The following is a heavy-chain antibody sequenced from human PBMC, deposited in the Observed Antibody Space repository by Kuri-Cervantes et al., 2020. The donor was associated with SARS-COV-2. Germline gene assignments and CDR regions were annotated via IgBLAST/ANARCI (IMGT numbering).Heavy chain of an antibody. D-gene: IGHD6-19*01. Sequence: SETLSLTCAVYGGSFSGYYWSGIRQPPGKGLEWIGENNHSGSTNYNPSLKSRVTISVDTSKNQFSLKLSSVTAADTAVYYCARGRRAVAGRRNGFDYWGQGTLVTVSS. V-gene: IGHV4-34*01. J-gene: IGHJ4*02. CDR2: NNHSGST. CDR1: GGSFSGYY. CDR3: ARGRRAVAGRRNGFDY.